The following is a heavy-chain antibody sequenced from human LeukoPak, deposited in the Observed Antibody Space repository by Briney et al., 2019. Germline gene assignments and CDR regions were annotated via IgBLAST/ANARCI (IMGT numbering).Heavy chain of an antibody. J-gene: IGHJ4*02. D-gene: IGHD2-2*01. Sequence: SETLSLTCTVSGGSISSSSYYWGWIRQPPGKGLEWIGSIYYSGSTYYNPSLKSRVTLSVDTSKNQFSLKLSSVTAADTAVYYCASTALGYCSSTSCFTPHYFDYWGQGTLVTVSS. V-gene: IGHV4-39*01. CDR3: ASTALGYCSSTSCFTPHYFDY. CDR1: GGSISSSSYY. CDR2: IYYSGST.